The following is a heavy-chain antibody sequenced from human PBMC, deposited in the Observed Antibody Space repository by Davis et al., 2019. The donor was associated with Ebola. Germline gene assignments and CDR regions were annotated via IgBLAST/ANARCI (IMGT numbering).Heavy chain of an antibody. CDR1: GGTFSSYA. Sequence: SVKVSCKASGGTFSSYAISWVRQAPGQGLEWMGRIIPILGIANYAQKFQGRVTITADKSTSTAYMELSSLRSEDTAVYYCARGGKQQPVTNWGQGTLVTVSS. J-gene: IGHJ4*02. D-gene: IGHD6-13*01. V-gene: IGHV1-69*04. CDR2: IIPILGIA. CDR3: ARGGKQQPVTN.